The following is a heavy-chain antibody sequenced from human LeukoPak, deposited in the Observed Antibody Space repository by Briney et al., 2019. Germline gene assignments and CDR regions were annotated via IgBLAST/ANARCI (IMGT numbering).Heavy chain of an antibody. J-gene: IGHJ5*02. CDR2: ISAYNGNT. CDR3: ARGPYCRGGSCYSERYNWFAP. CDR1: GHTSTTYA. V-gene: IGHV1-18*01. Sequence: GASVKVSCKASGHTSTTYAIHWVRQAPGQGLEWMGWISAYNGNTNYAQKLQGRVTMTTDTSTSTAYMELRSLRSDDTAVYYCARGPYCRGGSCYSERYNWFAPWGQGTLVTVSS. D-gene: IGHD2-15*01.